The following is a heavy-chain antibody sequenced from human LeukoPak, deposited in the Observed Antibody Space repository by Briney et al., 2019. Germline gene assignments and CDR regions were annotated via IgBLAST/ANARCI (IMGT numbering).Heavy chain of an antibody. V-gene: IGHV1-18*01. CDR1: GYTFTHHG. Sequence: ASVKVSCKASGYTFTHHGVTWVRQAPGQGLEWMGWISAYNGDTKYAQKVQGRVTLTTDTSTNTAYMEMRSLRYDNTAVYYCARDPSNSSGRNQYFDLWGRGTLVTVSS. CDR2: ISAYNGDT. D-gene: IGHD6-19*01. CDR3: ARDPSNSSGRNQYFDL. J-gene: IGHJ2*01.